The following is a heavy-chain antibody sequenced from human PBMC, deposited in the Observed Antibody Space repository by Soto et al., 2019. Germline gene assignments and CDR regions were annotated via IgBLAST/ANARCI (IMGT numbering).Heavy chain of an antibody. V-gene: IGHV4-4*02. CDR3: ARNGYYDSSGYPY. CDR2: IYHSGST. J-gene: IGHJ4*02. CDR1: GGPISSSNW. Sequence: PSETLSLTCAVSGGPISSSNWWSWVRQPPGKGLEWIGEIYHSGSTNYNPSLKSRVTISVDKSKNQFSLKLSSVTAADTAVYYCARNGYYDSSGYPYWGQGTLVTVSS. D-gene: IGHD3-22*01.